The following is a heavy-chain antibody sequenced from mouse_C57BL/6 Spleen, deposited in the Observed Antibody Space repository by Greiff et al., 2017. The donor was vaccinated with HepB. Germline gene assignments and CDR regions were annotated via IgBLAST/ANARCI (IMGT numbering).Heavy chain of an antibody. J-gene: IGHJ4*01. Sequence: DVQLQESGPELVKPGASVKIPCKASGYTFTDYNMDWVKQSHGKSLEWIGDINPNNGGTIYNQKFKGKATLTVDKSSSTAYMELRSLTSEDTAVYYCAREEVYYYGSSSYYAMDYWGQGTSVTVSS. CDR3: AREEVYYYGSSSYYAMDY. D-gene: IGHD1-1*01. CDR2: INPNNGGT. CDR1: GYTFTDYN. V-gene: IGHV1-18*01.